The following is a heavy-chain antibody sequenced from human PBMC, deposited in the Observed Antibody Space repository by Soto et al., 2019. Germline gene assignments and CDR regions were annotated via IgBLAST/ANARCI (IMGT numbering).Heavy chain of an antibody. Sequence: DVQLLESGGGLVQPGGSLRLSCAASGFSFNKYAMIWVRQAPGKGQEWVSGITGSGSTIEYIESVKGRFTISRDNAKNTVYLQMNSLRAEDNAMYYCAKDAVSGDGLWLVYDWGQGTPVTVS. CDR2: ITGSGSTI. CDR3: AKDAVSGDGLWLVYD. D-gene: IGHD2-21*02. V-gene: IGHV3-23*01. J-gene: IGHJ4*02. CDR1: GFSFNKYA.